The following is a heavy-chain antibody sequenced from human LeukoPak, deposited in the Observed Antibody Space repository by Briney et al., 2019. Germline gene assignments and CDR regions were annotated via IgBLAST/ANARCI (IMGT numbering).Heavy chain of an antibody. D-gene: IGHD6-13*01. CDR1: GFTFSSYG. CDR2: IRYDGSNK. V-gene: IGHV3-30*02. J-gene: IGHJ5*02. CDR3: AKDWNIAAAVHNWFDP. Sequence: GGSLRLSCAASGFTFSSYGMHWVHQAPGKGLEWVAFIRYDGSNKYYADSVKGRFTISRDNSKNTLYLQMNSLRAEDAAVYYCAKDWNIAAAVHNWFDPWGQGTLVTVSS.